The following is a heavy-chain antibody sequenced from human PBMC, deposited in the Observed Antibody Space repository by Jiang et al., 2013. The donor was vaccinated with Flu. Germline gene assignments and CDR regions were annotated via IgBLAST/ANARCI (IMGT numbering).Heavy chain of an antibody. D-gene: IGHD1-1*01. V-gene: IGHV4-4*07. Sequence: GLVKPSETLSLNCTVSGGSMGTYYWSWIRQPAAKGLEWIGRIYSSGSTNYNPSLKGRITMSIDTSKNQFSLKLSPVTAADTAVYYCAREVQPDRYFDYWGQGTLVTVSS. J-gene: IGHJ4*02. CDR3: AREVQPDRYFDY. CDR1: GGSMGTYY. CDR2: IYSSGST.